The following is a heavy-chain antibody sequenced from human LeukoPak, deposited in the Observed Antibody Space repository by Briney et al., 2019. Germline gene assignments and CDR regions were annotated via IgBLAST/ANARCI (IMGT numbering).Heavy chain of an antibody. CDR2: IYYSGTT. Sequence: SETLPPTSTASGGSISSYYWSWIRQPPAKGLAWIGYIYYSGTTNYNPSLKSRVTISVDTSKNQFSLKLSSVTAADTAVYYCARGVYIAAAQYGYWGQGTLVTVSS. CDR1: GGSISSYY. J-gene: IGHJ4*02. D-gene: IGHD6-13*01. V-gene: IGHV4-59*01. CDR3: ARGVYIAAAQYGY.